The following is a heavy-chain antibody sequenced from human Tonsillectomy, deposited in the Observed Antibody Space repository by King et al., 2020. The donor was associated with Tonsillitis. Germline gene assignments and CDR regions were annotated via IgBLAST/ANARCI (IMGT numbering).Heavy chain of an antibody. CDR1: GGSISSGGYY. D-gene: IGHD3-16*01. CDR3: ARENNYVGFVGYHPHFDY. V-gene: IGHV4-31*03. J-gene: IGHJ4*02. Sequence: QLQESGPGVVTPSQTLSLTCTVSGGSISSGGYYWSWIRQHPVKGLEWIGYIYNSGSVYYNPSLKSRVTISVDTFQNQFSLKVLSVTAADTAVYYCARENNYVGFVGYHPHFDYWGQGILVTVSS. CDR2: IYNSGSV.